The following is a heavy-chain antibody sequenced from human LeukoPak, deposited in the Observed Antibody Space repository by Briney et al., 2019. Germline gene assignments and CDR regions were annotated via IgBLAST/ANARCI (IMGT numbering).Heavy chain of an antibody. J-gene: IGHJ4*02. D-gene: IGHD6-19*01. Sequence: GGSLRLSCAASGFTFSDYYMSWIRQAPGKALEWVSYVSSGSSTIYYADSVKGRFTISRDNAKNSLYLQMNSLRAEDTAVYYCARVFVSGWVTDYWGQGTLVTVSS. CDR3: ARVFVSGWVTDY. CDR2: VSSGSSTI. CDR1: GFTFSDYY. V-gene: IGHV3-11*04.